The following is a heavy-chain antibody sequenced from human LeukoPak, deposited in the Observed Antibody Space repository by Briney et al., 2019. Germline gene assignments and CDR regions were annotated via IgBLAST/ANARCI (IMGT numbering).Heavy chain of an antibody. D-gene: IGHD7-27*01. J-gene: IGHJ4*02. Sequence: PGGSLRLSCAASGFTFSSYSMNWVRQAPGKGLEWVSSISSSSSYIYYADSVKGRFTISRDNSKNTLYLQMNSLRAEDTAVYYCAKDLGRGYFDYWGQGTLVTVSS. CDR1: GFTFSSYS. CDR3: AKDLGRGYFDY. V-gene: IGHV3-21*01. CDR2: ISSSSSYI.